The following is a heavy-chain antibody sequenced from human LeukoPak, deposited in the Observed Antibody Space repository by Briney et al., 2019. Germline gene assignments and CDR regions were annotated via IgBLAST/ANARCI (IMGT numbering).Heavy chain of an antibody. Sequence: SETLSLTCAVHGGSFSGYYWSWIRQPPGKGLEWIGEINHSGSTNYNPSLKSRVTISVDTSKNQFSLKLSSVTAADTAVYYCASGYDYGVVDYWGQGTLVTVSS. CDR3: ASGYDYGVVDY. CDR1: GGSFSGYY. J-gene: IGHJ4*02. CDR2: INHSGST. V-gene: IGHV4-34*01. D-gene: IGHD5-12*01.